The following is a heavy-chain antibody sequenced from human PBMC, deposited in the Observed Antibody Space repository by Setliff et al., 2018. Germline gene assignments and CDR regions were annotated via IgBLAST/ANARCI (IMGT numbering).Heavy chain of an antibody. CDR2: IYQSGTT. Sequence: SETLSLTCTVSGESIRSNNWWNWVRQPPGKGLEWIGDIYQSGTTNYNPSLKSRVTISADTSKNQFSLKLKSVTAADTAVYYCARAPGRNIRGDYWGQGTLVTVSS. V-gene: IGHV4-4*02. D-gene: IGHD3-10*01. CDR3: ARAPGRNIRGDY. J-gene: IGHJ4*02. CDR1: GESIRSNNW.